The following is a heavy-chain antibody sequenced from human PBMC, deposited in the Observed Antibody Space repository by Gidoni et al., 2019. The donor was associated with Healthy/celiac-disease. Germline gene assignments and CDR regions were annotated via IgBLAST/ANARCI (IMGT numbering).Heavy chain of an antibody. CDR3: ARSPRAHYNWFDL. J-gene: IGHJ5*02. V-gene: IGHV4-59*01. CDR1: GGSISNYY. Sequence: QVQLQESGPGLVKPSATLSLTCTVSGGSISNYYWSWIRQPPGKGLEWIGFIFYSGSITYNPSLKSRVTISGDTSKNQLSLKLSSVTAADTAVYYCARSPRAHYNWFDLWGQGTLVTVSS. CDR2: IFYSGSI.